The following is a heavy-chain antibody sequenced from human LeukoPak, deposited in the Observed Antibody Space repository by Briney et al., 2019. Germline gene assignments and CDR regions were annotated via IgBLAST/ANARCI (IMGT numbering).Heavy chain of an antibody. J-gene: IGHJ3*02. V-gene: IGHV3-9*01. D-gene: IGHD2-8*01. CDR1: GFTFSSYW. Sequence: GGSLRLSCAASGFTFSSYWMHWVRQAPGKGLEWVSGISWNSGSIGYADSVKGRFTISRDNAKNSLYLQMNSLRAEDTALYYCAKDAGVTKPFDIWGQGTMVTVSS. CDR3: AKDAGVTKPFDI. CDR2: ISWNSGSI.